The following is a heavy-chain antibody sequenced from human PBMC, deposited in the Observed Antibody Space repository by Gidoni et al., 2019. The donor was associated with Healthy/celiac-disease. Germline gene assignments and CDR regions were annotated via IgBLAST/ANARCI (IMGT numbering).Heavy chain of an antibody. Sequence: VQLQESGPRLAEPSETLSLPRPGSCGSISSYYWSWIRQPAGKGLEWIGRIYTSGSTNYNTSLKSRVTMSVDTSKNQFSLKLSSVTAADTAVYYCARDLGGSGSWDYWGQGTLVTVSS. CDR3: ARDLGGSGSWDY. CDR1: CGSISSYY. CDR2: IYTSGST. D-gene: IGHD3-10*01. J-gene: IGHJ4*02. V-gene: IGHV4-4*07.